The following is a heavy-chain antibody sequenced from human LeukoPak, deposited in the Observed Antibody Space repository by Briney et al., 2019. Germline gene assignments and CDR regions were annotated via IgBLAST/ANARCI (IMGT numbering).Heavy chain of an antibody. CDR2: INYSGGT. J-gene: IGHJ5*02. Sequence: SETLSLTCAVYGGSFSGYYWTWIRQPPGKGLEWIGEINYSGGTNYHPSLKSRVTISLDTSKNQFSLNLTSVTAADTAVYYCARHVLYCSSTSCYNLGWFDPWGQGTLVTVSS. CDR1: GGSFSGYY. V-gene: IGHV4-34*01. D-gene: IGHD2-2*02. CDR3: ARHVLYCSSTSCYNLGWFDP.